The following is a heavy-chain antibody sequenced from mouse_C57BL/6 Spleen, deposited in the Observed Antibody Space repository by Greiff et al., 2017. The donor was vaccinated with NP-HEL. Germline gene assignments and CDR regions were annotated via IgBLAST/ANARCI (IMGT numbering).Heavy chain of an antibody. V-gene: IGHV1-80*01. CDR2: IYPGDGDT. Sequence: QVQLKQSGAELVKPGASVKISCKASGYAFSSYWMNWVKQRPGKGLEWIGQIYPGDGDTNYNGKFKGKATLTADKSSSTAYMQLSSLTSEDSAVYFCARGDYYSNYGAMDYWGQGTSVTVSS. J-gene: IGHJ4*01. CDR1: GYAFSSYW. D-gene: IGHD2-5*01. CDR3: ARGDYYSNYGAMDY.